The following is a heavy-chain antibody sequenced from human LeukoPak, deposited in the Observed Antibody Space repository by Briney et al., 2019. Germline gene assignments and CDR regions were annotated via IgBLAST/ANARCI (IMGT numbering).Heavy chain of an antibody. CDR3: ARGVKDGDLTEELDY. CDR2: IIPIFGTA. CDR1: GGTFSSYA. J-gene: IGHJ4*02. D-gene: IGHD4-17*01. V-gene: IGHV1-69*13. Sequence: ASVKVSCKASGGTFSSYAISWVRQAPGQGLEWMGGIIPIFGTANYAQKFQGRVTITADESASTAYMELSSLRSEDTAVYYCARGVKDGDLTEELDYWGQGTLVTVSS.